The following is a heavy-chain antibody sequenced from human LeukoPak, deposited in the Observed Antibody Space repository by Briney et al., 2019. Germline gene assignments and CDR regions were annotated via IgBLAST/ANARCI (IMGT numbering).Heavy chain of an antibody. J-gene: IGHJ4*02. CDR1: GFTFSRYA. CDR2: ISGSGGST. CDR3: AKGAFGDIYHQRYYFDY. Sequence: GGSLRLSCTASGFTFSRYAMRWVRQAPGKGLEWVSAISGSGGSTYYADSMKGRFTISRDNSKNTLYLQMNSLRAEDTAVYYCAKGAFGDIYHQRYYFDYWGQGTLVTVSS. D-gene: IGHD3-9*01. V-gene: IGHV3-23*01.